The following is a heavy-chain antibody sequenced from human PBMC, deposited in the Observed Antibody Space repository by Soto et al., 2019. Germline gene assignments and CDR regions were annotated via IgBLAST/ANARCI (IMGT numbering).Heavy chain of an antibody. J-gene: IGHJ3*01. V-gene: IGHV3-23*01. Sequence: GGSLRLSCDASEITFIVYAMAWVRQAPGKGLEWVSSISGSGDSTVYADSVKGRFTISRDNSEKILYLQMSSLRAGDSAVYYCAKHSGPKLRFFDWIGIGAFNVWGRGTVVTVSS. CDR1: EITFIVYA. D-gene: IGHD3-9*01. CDR3: AKHSGPKLRFFDWIGIGAFNV. CDR2: ISGSGDST.